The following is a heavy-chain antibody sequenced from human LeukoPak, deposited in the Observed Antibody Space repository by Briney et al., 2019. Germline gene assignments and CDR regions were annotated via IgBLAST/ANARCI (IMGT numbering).Heavy chain of an antibody. J-gene: IGHJ4*02. D-gene: IGHD3-16*02. CDR2: IYHSGST. V-gene: IGHV4-39*07. CDR3: ARYDVWGTYRAFDY. Sequence: SETLSLTCTVSGGSISSSSYYWGWIRQPPGRGLEWIGTIYHSGSTYYNPSLKSRVTISVDTSKNQFSLKLSSVTAADTAVYYCARYDVWGTYRAFDYWGQGTLVTVSS. CDR1: GGSISSSSYY.